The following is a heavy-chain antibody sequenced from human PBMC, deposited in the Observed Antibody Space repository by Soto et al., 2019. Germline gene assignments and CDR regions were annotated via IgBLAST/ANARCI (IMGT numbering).Heavy chain of an antibody. CDR3: ARARGSGSYANFAY. Sequence: GSSSINQAQGKGLEWVSGINWNGGSTGYADSVKGRFTISRDNAKNSLYLQMNSLRAEDTALYYCARARGSGSYANFAYWGQGTLVTVSS. D-gene: IGHD3-10*01. CDR2: INWNGGST. J-gene: IGHJ4*02. V-gene: IGHV3-20*03. CDR1: G.